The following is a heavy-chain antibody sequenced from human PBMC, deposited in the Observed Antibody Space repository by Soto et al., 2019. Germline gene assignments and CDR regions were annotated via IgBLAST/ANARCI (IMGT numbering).Heavy chain of an antibody. J-gene: IGHJ6*02. V-gene: IGHV1-69*02. Sequence: QVQLVQSGAEVKKPGSSVKVSCKASAGTFSSYTISWVRQAPGQGLEWMGRNIPILGIANYAQKFQGRVTITADKSTSTVYMELSSLRSEDTAVYYCARFRGSYGMDVWGQGTTVNVSS. CDR1: AGTFSSYT. CDR3: ARFRGSYGMDV. D-gene: IGHD3-10*01. CDR2: NIPILGIA.